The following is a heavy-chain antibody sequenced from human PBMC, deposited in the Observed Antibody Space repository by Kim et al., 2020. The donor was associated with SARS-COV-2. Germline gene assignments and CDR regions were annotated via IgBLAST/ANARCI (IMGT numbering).Heavy chain of an antibody. CDR3: AKSWELTGYFDY. D-gene: IGHD1-7*01. V-gene: IGHV3-23*01. Sequence: TYNQETVKARLTISRENSKNTLKLQMNSLRAEDTAVYYCAKSWELTGYFDYWGQGTLVTVSS. CDR2: T. J-gene: IGHJ4*02.